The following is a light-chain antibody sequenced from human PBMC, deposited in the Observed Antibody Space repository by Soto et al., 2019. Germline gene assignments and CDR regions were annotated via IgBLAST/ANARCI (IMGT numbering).Light chain of an antibody. CDR1: SSNIGAGYD. CDR2: GNS. V-gene: IGLV1-40*01. Sequence: QPVLTQPPSVSGAPGRRVTISCTGSSSNIGAGYDVHWYQHLPGTAPKLLIYGNSNRPSGVPDRFSGSKSGTSASLAITGLQAEDEADYYCQSYDSSLSGPVVFGGGTKVTVL. CDR3: QSYDSSLSGPVV. J-gene: IGLJ2*01.